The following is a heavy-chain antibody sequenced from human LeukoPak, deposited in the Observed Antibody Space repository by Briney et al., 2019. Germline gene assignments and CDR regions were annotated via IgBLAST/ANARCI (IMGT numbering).Heavy chain of an antibody. CDR2: ISSSGSTI. V-gene: IGHV3-11*04. D-gene: IGHD6-6*01. Sequence: PGGSLRLSCAASGFTFSDYYMSWVRQAPGKGLEWVSYISSSGSTIYYADSVKGRFTISRDNAKNSLYLQMNSLRAEDTAVYYCAREDEYSSSPNTWGQGTLVTVSS. J-gene: IGHJ5*02. CDR1: GFTFSDYY. CDR3: AREDEYSSSPNT.